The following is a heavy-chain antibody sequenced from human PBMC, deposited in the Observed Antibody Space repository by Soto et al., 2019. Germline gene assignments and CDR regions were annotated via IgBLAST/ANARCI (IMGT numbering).Heavy chain of an antibody. CDR1: GFTFTSSA. CDR3: AAGVTYDGNVDI. J-gene: IGHJ3*02. D-gene: IGHD5-12*01. V-gene: IGHV1-58*02. CDR2: IVVGSGNT. Sequence: QMQLVQSGPEVKKPGTSVKVSCKASGFTFTSSAMQWVRQARGQRLEWIGWIVVGSGNTNYAQKFQERVSITTDMSTRTAYMELSSLRSEDPAVYYCAAGVTYDGNVDIWGQGTMVTVSS.